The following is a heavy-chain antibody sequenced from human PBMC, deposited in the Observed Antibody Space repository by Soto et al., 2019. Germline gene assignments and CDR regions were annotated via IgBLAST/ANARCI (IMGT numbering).Heavy chain of an antibody. CDR3: ARGGVEYSGYDLDYYYYGMDV. D-gene: IGHD5-12*01. Sequence: ASVKVSCKASGYTFTSYGISWVRQAPGQGLEWMGWISAYNGNTNYAQKLQGRVTMTTDTSTSTAYMELRSLRSDDTAVYYCARGGVEYSGYDLDYYYYGMDVWGQGTTVTVSS. J-gene: IGHJ6*02. V-gene: IGHV1-18*04. CDR2: ISAYNGNT. CDR1: GYTFTSYG.